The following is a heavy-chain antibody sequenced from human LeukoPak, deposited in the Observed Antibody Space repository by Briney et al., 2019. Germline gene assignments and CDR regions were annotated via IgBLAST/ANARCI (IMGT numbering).Heavy chain of an antibody. J-gene: IGHJ4*02. CDR2: IYYSGST. CDR1: GFIFSNYA. CDR3: ARVFRIAVAGTVDY. Sequence: KPGGSLRLSCAASGFIFSNYAMSWIRQPPGKGLEWIGSIYYSGSTYYNPSLKSRVTISVDTSKNQFSLKLSSVTAADTAVYYCARVFRIAVAGTVDYWGQGTLVTVSS. D-gene: IGHD6-19*01. V-gene: IGHV4-39*07.